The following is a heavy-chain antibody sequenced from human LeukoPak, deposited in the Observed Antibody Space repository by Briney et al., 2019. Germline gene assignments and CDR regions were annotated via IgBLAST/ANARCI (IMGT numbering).Heavy chain of an antibody. CDR2: IYYSGST. J-gene: IGHJ3*02. Sequence: SETLSLTCTVSGGSISSSSYYWGWIRQPPGKGLEWIGSIYYSGSTYYNPSLKSRVTISVDTSKNQFSLKLSSVTAADTAVYYCARHLDTAMVRDAFDIWGQGTMVTVSS. V-gene: IGHV4-39*01. D-gene: IGHD5-18*01. CDR3: ARHLDTAMVRDAFDI. CDR1: GGSISSSSYY.